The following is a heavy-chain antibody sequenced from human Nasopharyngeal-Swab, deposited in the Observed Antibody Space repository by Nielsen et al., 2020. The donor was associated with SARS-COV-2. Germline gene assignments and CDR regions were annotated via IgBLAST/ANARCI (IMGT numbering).Heavy chain of an antibody. Sequence: WIRQPLGKGLEWIGRIYTSGSTNYNPSLKSRVTISVDTSKNQFSLKLSSVTAADTAVYYCARGYCSGGSCYSDYYYGMDVWGQGTTVTVSS. V-gene: IGHV4-61*02. D-gene: IGHD2-15*01. CDR3: ARGYCSGGSCYSDYYYGMDV. CDR2: IYTSGST. J-gene: IGHJ6*02.